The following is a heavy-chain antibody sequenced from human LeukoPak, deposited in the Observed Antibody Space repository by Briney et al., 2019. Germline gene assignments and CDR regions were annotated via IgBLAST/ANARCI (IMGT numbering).Heavy chain of an antibody. CDR1: GFTFSDYY. V-gene: IGHV3-11*01. D-gene: IGHD3-22*01. CDR3: ARPPWGSGYYYVVY. Sequence: PGGSLRLSCAASGFTFSDYYMRWIRQAPGKGLEGVSYISSSGSNIYYADSVKGRFTISRDNAKNSLYLQMNSLRAEDTAVYYCARPPWGSGYYYVVYWGQGTLVTVSS. J-gene: IGHJ4*02. CDR2: ISSSGSNI.